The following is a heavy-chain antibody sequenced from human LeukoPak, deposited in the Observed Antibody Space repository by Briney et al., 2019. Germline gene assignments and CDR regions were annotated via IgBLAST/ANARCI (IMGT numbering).Heavy chain of an antibody. CDR1: GFIVSSHY. J-gene: IGHJ5*02. Sequence: PGGSLRLSCAASGFIVSSHYMSWVRQAPGKGLEWVSVISGSGGSTYYADSVKGRFTISRDNSKNTLYLQMNSLRADDTAVYYCARVVTAAWDWFDPWGQGTLVTVSS. CDR3: ARVVTAAWDWFDP. D-gene: IGHD2-2*01. V-gene: IGHV3-23*01. CDR2: ISGSGGST.